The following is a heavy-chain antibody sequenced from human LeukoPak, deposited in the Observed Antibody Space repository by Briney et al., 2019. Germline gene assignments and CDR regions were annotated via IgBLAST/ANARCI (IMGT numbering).Heavy chain of an antibody. J-gene: IGHJ5*02. CDR3: ARSRVAGFLYNWFDP. CDR2: TYYRSKWYN. CDR1: GDSISRNTIT. Sequence: SQTLSLTCAISGDSISRNTITWNWIRQSPSRGLEWLGRTYYRSKWYNDYAVSVKSRITINPDTSKNQFSLQLNSVTPEDTAVYYCARSRVAGFLYNWFDPWGQGTLVTVSS. V-gene: IGHV6-1*01. D-gene: IGHD6-19*01.